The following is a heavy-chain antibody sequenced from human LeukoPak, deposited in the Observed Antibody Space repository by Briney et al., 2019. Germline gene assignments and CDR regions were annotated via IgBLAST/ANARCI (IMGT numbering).Heavy chain of an antibody. V-gene: IGHV3-7*01. CDR1: GFTFSSYW. D-gene: IGHD3-3*01. J-gene: IGHJ4*02. CDR3: ARGDYDFWSGYYIPFDY. Sequence: SGGSLRLSCAASGFTFSSYWMSWVRQAPGKGLEWVANIKQDGSEKYYVDSVKGRFTISRDNAKNSLYLQMNSLRAEDTAVYYCARGDYDFWSGYYIPFDYWGQGTLVTVSS. CDR2: IKQDGSEK.